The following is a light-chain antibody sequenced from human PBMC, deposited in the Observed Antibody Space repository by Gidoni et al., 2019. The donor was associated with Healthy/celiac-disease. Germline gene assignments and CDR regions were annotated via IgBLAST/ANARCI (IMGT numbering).Light chain of an antibody. CDR1: QRISSY. Sequence: DIQLTQSPSSLSASVGDRVTITCRASQRISSYLNWYQQKPGKAPKLLIYAASSLQSGVPSRFSGSGSGTDFTLTISSLQPEDFATYYCRQSYSTPRTFGGGTKVEIK. CDR3: RQSYSTPRT. CDR2: AAS. J-gene: IGKJ4*01. V-gene: IGKV1-39*01.